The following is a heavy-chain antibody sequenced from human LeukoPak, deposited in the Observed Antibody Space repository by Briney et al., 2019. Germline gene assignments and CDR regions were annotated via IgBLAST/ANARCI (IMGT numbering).Heavy chain of an antibody. CDR3: GSGSQSYGGNKY. CDR1: GYTFTSYD. D-gene: IGHD4/OR15-4a*01. CDR2: MNPNSGNT. V-gene: IGHV1-8*01. Sequence: ASVKVSCKASGYTFTSYDINWVRQATRQGLEWMGWMNPNSGNTGYAQKFQGRVTMTRNTSISTAYMELSSLRSEDTAVYYCGSGSQSYGGNKYWGQGTLVTVSS. J-gene: IGHJ4*02.